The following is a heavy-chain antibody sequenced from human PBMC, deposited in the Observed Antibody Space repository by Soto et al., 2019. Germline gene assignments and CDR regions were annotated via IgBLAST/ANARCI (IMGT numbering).Heavy chain of an antibody. D-gene: IGHD2-15*01. CDR2: IVPLSART. CDR3: GKKLGRDFHSGGGRFFRDV. J-gene: IGHJ4*02. CDR1: GETLNSNP. V-gene: IGHV1-69*01. Sequence: QVQLVQSGAEVKKPGSSLKVSCKVFGETLNSNPIGWVRQAPGQGLEWVGGIVPLSARTNYAQELQGRVTVTGTGCPSKVYMELSNLKSDDTAVYFCGKKLGRDFHSGGGRFFRDVWGQGNLITVSS.